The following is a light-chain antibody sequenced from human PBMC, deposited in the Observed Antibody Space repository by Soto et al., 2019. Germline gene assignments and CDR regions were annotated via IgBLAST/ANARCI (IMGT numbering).Light chain of an antibody. CDR2: GTS. J-gene: IGKJ1*01. CDR3: QQYGSSPGGT. Sequence: EIVLTQSPGTLSLSPGERATLSCRASQSVSSSHLAWYQQKPGQAPRLLIYGTSSGATGIPDRFSGSGSGTGFTLTVSRLEPEDFAVYYCQQYGSSPGGTFGQGTKVEIK. V-gene: IGKV3-20*01. CDR1: QSVSSSH.